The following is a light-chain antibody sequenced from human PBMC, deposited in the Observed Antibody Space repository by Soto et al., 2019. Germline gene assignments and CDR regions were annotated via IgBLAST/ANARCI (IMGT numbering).Light chain of an antibody. CDR2: GAS. CDR1: KSFSRSY. V-gene: IGKV3-20*01. Sequence: EIVLTQSPDTLSLSPGERATLSCRASKSFSRSYLAWYQQKPGQAPRLLIYGASSRATGIPDRFSGSGSGTDFTLTISSLQAEDVAVYYCQQYLRTPRTFGQGTKVDIK. CDR3: QQYLRTPRT. J-gene: IGKJ1*01.